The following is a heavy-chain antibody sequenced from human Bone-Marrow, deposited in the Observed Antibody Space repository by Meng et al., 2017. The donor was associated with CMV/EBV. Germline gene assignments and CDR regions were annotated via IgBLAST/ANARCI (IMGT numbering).Heavy chain of an antibody. CDR3: AKELGTTTGFDY. V-gene: IGHV3-30*04. CDR2: ISYDGSNK. Sequence: GESLKISCAASGFTFSSYAMHWVRQAPGKGLEWVAVISYDGSNKYYADSVKGRFTISRDNSKNTLYLQMNSLRAEDTAVYYCAKELGTTTGFDYWGQGTLVAASS. J-gene: IGHJ4*02. CDR1: GFTFSSYA. D-gene: IGHD7-27*01.